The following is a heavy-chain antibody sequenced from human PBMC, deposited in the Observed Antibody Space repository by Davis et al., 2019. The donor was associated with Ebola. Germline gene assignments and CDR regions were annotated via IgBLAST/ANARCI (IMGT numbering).Heavy chain of an antibody. Sequence: ASVKVSCKASGYTFSSYAMNWVRQAPGRGLEWMGWINTNTGNPTYAQGFTGRFVFSLDTSVSTAYLQISSLKAEDTAVYYCARRITAVGRYYFDYWGQGTLVTVSS. CDR1: GYTFSSYA. D-gene: IGHD6-13*01. CDR3: ARRITAVGRYYFDY. J-gene: IGHJ4*02. CDR2: INTNTGNP. V-gene: IGHV7-4-1*02.